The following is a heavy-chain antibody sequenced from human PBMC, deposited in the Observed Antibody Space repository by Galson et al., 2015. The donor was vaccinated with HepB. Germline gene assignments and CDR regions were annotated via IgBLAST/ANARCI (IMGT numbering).Heavy chain of an antibody. CDR1: GFTFSSYN. CDR2: ISSSGYYI. J-gene: IGHJ4*02. Sequence: SLRLSCAASGFTFSSYNINWVRQAPGKGLEWVSSISSSGYYIYYADSVKGRFTISRDNAKNSLYLQMNRLRAEDTAVYYCARGWEQYFDYWGQGTLVTVS. D-gene: IGHD1-26*01. V-gene: IGHV3-21*01. CDR3: ARGWEQYFDY.